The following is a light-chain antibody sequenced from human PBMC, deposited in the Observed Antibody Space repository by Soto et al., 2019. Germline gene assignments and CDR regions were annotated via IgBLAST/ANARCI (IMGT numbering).Light chain of an antibody. J-gene: IGKJ5*01. CDR1: QGISNC. CDR3: QQCNSFPLT. V-gene: IGKV1-12*01. Sequence: IQMTQSPSSASASVGDRVTITCRASQGISNCLAWYQQKQGKAPQLLIYSASTIQSGVPSRFSGSGSETDFTLTRSSLQPEDFATYYCQQCNSFPLTFGQGTRLEIK. CDR2: SAS.